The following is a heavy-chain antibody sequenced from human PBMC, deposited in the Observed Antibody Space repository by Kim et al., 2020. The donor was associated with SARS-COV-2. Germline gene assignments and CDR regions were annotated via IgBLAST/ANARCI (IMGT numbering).Heavy chain of an antibody. CDR3: ARESHIVVVTASGEGAFDI. D-gene: IGHD2-21*02. Sequence: GRFTISRDNSKNTLYLQMNSLRAEDTAVYYCARESHIVVVTASGEGAFDIWGQGTMVTVSS. J-gene: IGHJ3*02. V-gene: IGHV3-30*01.